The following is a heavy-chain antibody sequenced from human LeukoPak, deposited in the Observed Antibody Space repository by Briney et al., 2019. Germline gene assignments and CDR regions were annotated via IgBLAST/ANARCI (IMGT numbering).Heavy chain of an antibody. CDR1: GFTFSSYA. Sequence: GGSLRLSCAASGFTFSSYAMGWGRQTPGKGLEWVSTITSGGVSKYYADSVKGRFTISRDNSKNTLSLQMNNLRAEDTALYYCARDHPSCRGCDCLLFDNWGQGTLVTVSS. V-gene: IGHV3-23*01. CDR3: ARDHPSCRGCDCLLFDN. D-gene: IGHD2-15*01. J-gene: IGHJ4*02. CDR2: ITSGGVSK.